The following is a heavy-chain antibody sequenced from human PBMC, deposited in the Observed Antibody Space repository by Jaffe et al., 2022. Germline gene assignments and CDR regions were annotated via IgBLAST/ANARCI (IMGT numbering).Heavy chain of an antibody. Sequence: QVQLVQSGAEVKKPGSSVKVSCKASGGTFSSYAISWVRQAPGQGLEWMGGIIPIFGTANYAQKFQGRVTITTDESTSTAYMELSSLRSEDTAVYYCARTLTRRDGYNFIPSTYYFDYWGQGTLVTVSS. CDR1: GGTFSSYA. CDR2: IIPIFGTA. CDR3: ARTLTRRDGYNFIPSTYYFDY. D-gene: IGHD5-12*01. J-gene: IGHJ4*02. V-gene: IGHV1-69*05.